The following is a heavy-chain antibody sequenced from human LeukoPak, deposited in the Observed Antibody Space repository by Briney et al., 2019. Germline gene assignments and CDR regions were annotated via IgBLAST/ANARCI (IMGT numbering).Heavy chain of an antibody. D-gene: IGHD6-19*01. CDR1: GYTFTSYD. V-gene: IGHV1-8*01. J-gene: IGHJ6*03. CDR2: MNPNSGNT. Sequence: ASVKVSCKASGYTFTSYDINWVRQATGQGLEWMGWMNPNSGNTGYAQKFQGRVTMTRNTSISTAYMELCSLRSEDTAVYYCARGYKQWLAWYYYYMDVWGKGTTVTISS. CDR3: ARGYKQWLAWYYYYMDV.